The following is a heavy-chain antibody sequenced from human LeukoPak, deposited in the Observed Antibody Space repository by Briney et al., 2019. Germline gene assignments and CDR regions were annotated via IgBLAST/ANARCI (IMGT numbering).Heavy chain of an antibody. CDR1: GYSISSGYY. CDR2: IYHSGST. Sequence: SETLSLTCAVSGYSISSGYYWGWIRQPPGKGLEWIGSIYHSGSTYYNPSLKSRVTISRHTSNNQFSLRLNSVTAADTGVYFCAVTINYDFWSGYAFDYWGRGTLVTVSS. V-gene: IGHV4-38-2*01. J-gene: IGHJ4*02. D-gene: IGHD3-3*01. CDR3: AVTINYDFWSGYAFDY.